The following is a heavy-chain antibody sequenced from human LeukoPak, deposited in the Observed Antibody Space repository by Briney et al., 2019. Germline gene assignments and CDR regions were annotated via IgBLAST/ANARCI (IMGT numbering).Heavy chain of an antibody. CDR2: IIPIFGTA. CDR3: ARSPGYCSSTSCYYWFDP. J-gene: IGHJ5*02. D-gene: IGHD2-2*03. CDR1: VCTFISYA. V-gene: IGHV1-69*05. Sequence: ASVKVSCKASVCTFISYAISWVRQAPGQGLEWMGGIIPIFGTANYAQTFEGRVTITTDESTRTAYMELSRLRSEDTAVYYCARSPGYCSSTSCYYWFDPWGQGTLVTVSS.